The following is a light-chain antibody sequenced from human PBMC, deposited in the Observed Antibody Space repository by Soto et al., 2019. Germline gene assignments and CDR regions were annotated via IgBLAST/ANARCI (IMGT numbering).Light chain of an antibody. Sequence: QSVLTQPASVSGSPGQSITISCTGNSSDVGGCNYVSWYQQHPGKAPKLMIYEVSKRPSGVPDRFSGSKSGNTASLTVSGLQAEDEADYYCSSYAGSNNFGYVFGTGTKVTVL. CDR2: EVS. CDR1: SSDVGGCNY. V-gene: IGLV2-8*01. J-gene: IGLJ1*01. CDR3: SSYAGSNNFGYV.